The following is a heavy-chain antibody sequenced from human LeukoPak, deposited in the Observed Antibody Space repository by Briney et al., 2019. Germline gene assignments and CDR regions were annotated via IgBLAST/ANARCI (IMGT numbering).Heavy chain of an antibody. CDR1: GYTFTGYY. J-gene: IGHJ3*02. D-gene: IGHD3-3*01. CDR2: INPNSGGT. V-gene: IGHV1-2*02. CDR3: ARAPRDFWSGYGAFDI. Sequence: GASVKVSCKASGYTFTGYYMHWVRQAPGQGLEWMGWINPNSGGTNYAQKFQGRVTMTRDTSISTAYMELSRLRSDDTAVYYCARAPRDFWSGYGAFDIWGQGTMVTVSS.